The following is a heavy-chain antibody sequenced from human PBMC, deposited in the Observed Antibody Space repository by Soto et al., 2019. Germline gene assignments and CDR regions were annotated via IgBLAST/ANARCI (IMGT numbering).Heavy chain of an antibody. CDR2: IYPGGNT. D-gene: IGHD3-9*01. CDR3: ARLVGATISP. J-gene: IGHJ4*02. V-gene: IGHV4-30-2*01. Sequence: QLQLQESGSGLVKPSQTLSLTCAVSGGSISSGHYPWTWIPQPPGKGLEWIGYIYPGGNTYYSPSRKRRVTMTLDTSKSVVSLGLNSVTAAETAVYYGARLVGATISPWGQGTLVPVSS. CDR1: GGSISSGHYP.